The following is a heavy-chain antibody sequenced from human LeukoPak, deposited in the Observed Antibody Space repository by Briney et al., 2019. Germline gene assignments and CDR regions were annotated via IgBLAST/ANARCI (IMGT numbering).Heavy chain of an antibody. CDR2: ISSDSTYI. CDR3: ARDLHHYDSSGMRY. D-gene: IGHD3-22*01. J-gene: IGHJ4*02. Sequence: GGSLRLSCAASGFTFSSYNMNWVRQAPEKGLEWVSSISSDSTYIYYANSLRGRFTISRDNAKNSLYLQMNSLRAEDTAVYYCARDLHHYDSSGMRYWGQGTLITVSS. CDR1: GFTFSSYN. V-gene: IGHV3-21*01.